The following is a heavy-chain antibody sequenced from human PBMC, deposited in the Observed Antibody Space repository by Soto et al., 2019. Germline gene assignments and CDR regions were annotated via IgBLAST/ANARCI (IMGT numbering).Heavy chain of an antibody. J-gene: IGHJ3*02. CDR3: ARLGATMTHPFDI. D-gene: IGHD5-12*01. CDR1: GGAFRNYA. Sequence: SVKVSCKSSGGAFRNYAFSWVRQAPGQGPDWMGGLIPMYVTAKHAQKFQDRLSITADESTNTVYMEFTSLRFEDTAVYYCARLGATMTHPFDIWGQGALVTVSS. V-gene: IGHV1-69*13. CDR2: LIPMYVTA.